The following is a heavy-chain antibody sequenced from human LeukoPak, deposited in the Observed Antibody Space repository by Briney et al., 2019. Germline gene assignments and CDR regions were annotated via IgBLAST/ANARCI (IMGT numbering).Heavy chain of an antibody. CDR2: IIPIFGTA. CDR1: GGTFSSYA. V-gene: IGHV1-69*13. CDR3: ARVGCSSTSCRPEYNWFDP. D-gene: IGHD2-2*01. J-gene: IGHJ5*02. Sequence: GASVKVSCKASGGTFSSYAISWVRQAPGQGLEWMGGIIPIFGTANYAQKFQGRVTITADESTSTAYMELSSLRSEDTAVYYCARVGCSSTSCRPEYNWFDPWGQGTLVTVSS.